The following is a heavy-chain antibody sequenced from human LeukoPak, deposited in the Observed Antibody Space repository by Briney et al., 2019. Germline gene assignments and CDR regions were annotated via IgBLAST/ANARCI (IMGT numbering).Heavy chain of an antibody. V-gene: IGHV1-2*02. CDR2: INPNSGDT. CDR1: GYTFIVYH. J-gene: IGHJ5*02. D-gene: IGHD2-2*03. Sequence: GASVKVSCKASGYTFIVYHMHWVRQAPGQGLEWMGWINPNSGDTNYAQKFQGRVTLTTDTSASTAYMELRSLRSDDTAVYYCARDLGYCSGNRCYRNWFDPWGQGTLVTVSS. CDR3: ARDLGYCSGNRCYRNWFDP.